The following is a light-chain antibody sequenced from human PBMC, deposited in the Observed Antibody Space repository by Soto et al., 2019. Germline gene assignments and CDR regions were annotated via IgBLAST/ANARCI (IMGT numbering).Light chain of an antibody. CDR2: GAS. Sequence: EIVMTQSPATLSVSPGERATLSCSASQIVSRNLAWDQQKPGQAPRLLIYGASTRATGIPVRFSGSGSGTEFTLTISSLQSEDFAVYYCQHYNNWPLTFGGGTKVELK. CDR3: QHYNNWPLT. J-gene: IGKJ4*01. CDR1: QIVSRN. V-gene: IGKV3-15*01.